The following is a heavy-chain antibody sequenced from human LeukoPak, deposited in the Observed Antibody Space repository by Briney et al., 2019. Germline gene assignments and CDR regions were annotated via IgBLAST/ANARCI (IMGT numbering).Heavy chain of an antibody. D-gene: IGHD6-19*01. CDR2: INPSGGAT. CDR1: GYTFTSYG. V-gene: IGHV1-46*01. Sequence: GASVKVSCKASGYTFTSYGISWVRQAPGQGLEWMGIINPSGGATTYARKFQDRVTMTRDTSTSTVSMELSSLRSDDTAVYYCARAGVGSGSDYWGQGTLVTVSS. J-gene: IGHJ4*02. CDR3: ARAGVGSGSDY.